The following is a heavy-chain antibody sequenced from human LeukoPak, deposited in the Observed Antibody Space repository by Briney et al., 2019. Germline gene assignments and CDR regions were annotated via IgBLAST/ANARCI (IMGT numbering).Heavy chain of an antibody. CDR3: AKENGDYSKRSNWFDP. D-gene: IGHD4-11*01. J-gene: IGHJ5*02. V-gene: IGHV3-23*01. CDR2: ISGSGGST. CDR1: GFTFSSYA. Sequence: GPLRLSCAASGFTFSSYAMSWVRQAPGKGLEWVSAISGSGGSTYYADSVKGRFTISRDNSKNTLYLQMNSLRAEDTAVYYCAKENGDYSKRSNWFDPWGQGTLVTVSS.